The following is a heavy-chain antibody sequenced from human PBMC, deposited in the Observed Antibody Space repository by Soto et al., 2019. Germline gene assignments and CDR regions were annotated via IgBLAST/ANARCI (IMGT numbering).Heavy chain of an antibody. CDR3: ARGVRGRYGMDV. V-gene: IGHV1-69*13. CDR2: IIPIFGTA. D-gene: IGHD3-16*01. CDR1: GCTFSSYA. J-gene: IGHJ6*02. Sequence: GASVKVSCKASGCTFSSYAISCVRQAPGQGLEWMGGIIPIFGTANYAQKFQGRVTITADESTSTAYMELSSLRSEDTAVYYCARGVRGRYGMDVWGQGTTVTVSS.